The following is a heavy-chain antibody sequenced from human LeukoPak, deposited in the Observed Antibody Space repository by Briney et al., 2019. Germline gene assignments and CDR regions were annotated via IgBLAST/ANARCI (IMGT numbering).Heavy chain of an antibody. J-gene: IGHJ4*02. Sequence: PGGSLRLSCAASGFTFSSYGMSWVRQAPGKGLEWVSGISGSGGSTYYADSVKGRFTISRDNSKNTLHLQMNSLRAEDTAVYYCAEDKGDGWLYSAGFDYWGQGTLVTVSS. CDR3: AEDKGDGWLYSAGFDY. V-gene: IGHV3-23*01. CDR1: GFTFSSYG. CDR2: ISGSGGST. D-gene: IGHD5-12*01.